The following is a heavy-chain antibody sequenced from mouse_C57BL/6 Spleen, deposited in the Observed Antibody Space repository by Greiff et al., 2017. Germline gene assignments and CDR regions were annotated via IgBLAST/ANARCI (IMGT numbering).Heavy chain of an antibody. CDR2: IDPSDSYT. CDR1: GYTFTSYW. J-gene: IGHJ2*01. D-gene: IGHD1-1*01. CDR3: ARGTTVAQTFDY. Sequence: QVQLQQPGAELVMPGASVKLSCKASGYTFTSYWMHWVKQRPGQGLEWIGEIDPSDSYTNYNQKFKGKSTLTVDKSSSTATMQLSSLTSEDSAVYYCARGTTVAQTFDYWGQGTTLTVSS. V-gene: IGHV1-69*01.